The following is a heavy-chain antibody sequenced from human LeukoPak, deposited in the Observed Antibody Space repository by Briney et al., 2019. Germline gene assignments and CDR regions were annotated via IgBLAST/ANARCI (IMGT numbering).Heavy chain of an antibody. D-gene: IGHD3-22*01. CDR1: GFTFSSYG. V-gene: IGHV3-33*01. J-gene: IGHJ4*02. CDR2: IWHDGSNK. CDR3: ARGVMYYDSSGYLFDY. Sequence: PGRSLRLSCAASGFTFSSYGMHWVRQAPGKGLGWVAIIWHDGSNKYYADSVKGRFTISRDNSKNTLYLQMNSLRAEDTAVYYCARGVMYYDSSGYLFDYWGQGILVTVSS.